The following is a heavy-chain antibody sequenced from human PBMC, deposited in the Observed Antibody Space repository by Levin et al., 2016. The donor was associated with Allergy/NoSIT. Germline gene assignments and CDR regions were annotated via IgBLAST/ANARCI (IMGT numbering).Heavy chain of an antibody. CDR1: DNSISSSSYY. D-gene: IGHD6-19*01. Sequence: SETLSLTCTVSDNSISSSSYYWGWIRQPPGKGLEWIGSIYYSGSTYYNPSLKSRVTISVDTSKNQFSLKLTSVTAADTAVYYCARREGGIAVARDYWGQGTLVIVSS. V-gene: IGHV4-39*01. CDR2: IYYSGST. J-gene: IGHJ4*02. CDR3: ARREGGIAVARDY.